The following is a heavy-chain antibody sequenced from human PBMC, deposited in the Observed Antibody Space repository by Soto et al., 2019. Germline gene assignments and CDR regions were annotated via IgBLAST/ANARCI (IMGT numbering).Heavy chain of an antibody. CDR3: ERRTFGSSRSFDI. Sequence: PGWSLRLSCASSVFAFISHPMSWVRQAPEKGLEWVAGISDSGSLTYNADSVRGRFTISRDNSKNTLYLRMDSLIAEDTAVYYCERRTFGSSRSFDIWGQGTMVTVSS. CDR2: ISDSGSLT. CDR1: VFAFISHP. J-gene: IGHJ3*02. D-gene: IGHD6-6*01. V-gene: IGHV3-23*01.